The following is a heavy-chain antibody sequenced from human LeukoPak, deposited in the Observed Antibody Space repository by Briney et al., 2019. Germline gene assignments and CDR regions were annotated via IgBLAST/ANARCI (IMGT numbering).Heavy chain of an antibody. D-gene: IGHD3-16*01. CDR3: AKDWGRTAPNWFDP. Sequence: PGGSLRLSCAASGFTFSSYGMHWVRQAPGKGLEWVAVISYDGSNKYYADSVKGRFTISRDNSKNTLYLQMNSLRAEDTAVYYCAKDWGRTAPNWFDPWGQGTLVTVSS. CDR2: ISYDGSNK. V-gene: IGHV3-30*18. J-gene: IGHJ5*02. CDR1: GFTFSSYG.